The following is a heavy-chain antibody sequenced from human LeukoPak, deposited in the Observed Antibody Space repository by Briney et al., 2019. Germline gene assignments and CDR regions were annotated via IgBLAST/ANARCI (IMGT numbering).Heavy chain of an antibody. V-gene: IGHV1-46*01. J-gene: IGHJ4*02. D-gene: IGHD2-15*01. CDR1: GYTFTSYY. CDR2: INPSGGST. CDR3: ARGGCSGGSCYVVVTAILAY. Sequence: ASVKVSCKASGYTFTSYYMHWVRQAPGQGLEWMGIINPSGGSTSYAQKFQGRVTMTRDTSTSTVYMELSRRRSEDTAVYYCARGGCSGGSCYVVVTAILAYWGQGTLVTVSS.